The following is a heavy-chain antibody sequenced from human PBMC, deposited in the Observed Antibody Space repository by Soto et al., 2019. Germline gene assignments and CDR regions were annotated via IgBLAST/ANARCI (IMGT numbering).Heavy chain of an antibody. CDR3: AKDAYLGHSGSYFDY. J-gene: IGHJ4*02. Sequence: GGSLRLSCAASGFTFDDYTMHWVRQAPGKGLEWVSLISWDGGSTYYADSVKGRFTISRDNSKNSLYLQMNSLRTEDTALYYCAKDAYLGHSGSYFDYWGQGTLVTVSS. CDR2: ISWDGGST. D-gene: IGHD3-10*01. V-gene: IGHV3-43*01. CDR1: GFTFDDYT.